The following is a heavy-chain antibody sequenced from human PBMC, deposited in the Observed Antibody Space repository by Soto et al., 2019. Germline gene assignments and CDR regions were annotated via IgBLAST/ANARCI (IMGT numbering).Heavy chain of an antibody. Sequence: QVQLVQSGAEVKTPGSSLQVSCKVSGSRFSHYVISWVRQAPGHGLAWLGRIIPIFNSTKYAQSFQGRVTITADQSTSTAAREVSSLRSDDTAVYYCAREGRGKKAGYNGLVSLGYWGQGTLVTVSS. CDR2: IIPIFNST. J-gene: IGHJ4*02. D-gene: IGHD2-2*02. CDR3: AREGRGKKAGYNGLVSLGY. V-gene: IGHV1-69*01. CDR1: GSRFSHYV.